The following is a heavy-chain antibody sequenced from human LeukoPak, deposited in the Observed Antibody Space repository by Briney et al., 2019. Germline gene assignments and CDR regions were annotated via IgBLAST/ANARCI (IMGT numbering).Heavy chain of an antibody. J-gene: IGHJ4*02. Sequence: ASVKVSCKASGYTFTGYYMHWVRQAPGQGLEWMGWINPNSGGTNYAQKFQGRVTMTRDTSISTAYMELSRLRSDDTAVYYCARDYYDSSGYYASSYFDYWGQGTLVTVSS. CDR3: ARDYYDSSGYYASSYFDY. CDR1: GYTFTGYY. D-gene: IGHD3-22*01. V-gene: IGHV1-2*02. CDR2: INPNSGGT.